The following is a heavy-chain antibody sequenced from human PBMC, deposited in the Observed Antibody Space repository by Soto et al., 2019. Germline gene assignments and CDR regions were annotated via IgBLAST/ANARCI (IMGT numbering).Heavy chain of an antibody. CDR2: IYDSGST. J-gene: IGHJ4*02. CDR1: GGSISSGGYY. D-gene: IGHD1-1*01. CDR3: ARRGRFFYPYNFDY. V-gene: IGHV4-31*03. Sequence: QVQLQESGPGLVKPSQTLSLTCTVSGGSISSGGYYWTWIRQHPGKVLEWIGYIYDSGSTYYNPSLNSRVTISIDTPKNQFTRKLSAVTAADTAVYYCARRGRFFYPYNFDYWGQGTMVTVSS.